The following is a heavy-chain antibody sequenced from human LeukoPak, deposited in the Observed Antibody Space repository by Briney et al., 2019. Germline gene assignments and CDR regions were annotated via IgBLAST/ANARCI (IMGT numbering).Heavy chain of an antibody. D-gene: IGHD6-6*01. CDR3: ARDFRPGFDP. Sequence: PSETLSLTCTISGGSISSYYWSWIRQPPGKGLEWIGYIYYSGSTNYNPSLKSRVTISVDTSKNQFSLKLSSVTAADTAVYYCARDFRPGFDPWGQGTLVTVSS. CDR1: GGSISSYY. CDR2: IYYSGST. V-gene: IGHV4-59*01. J-gene: IGHJ5*02.